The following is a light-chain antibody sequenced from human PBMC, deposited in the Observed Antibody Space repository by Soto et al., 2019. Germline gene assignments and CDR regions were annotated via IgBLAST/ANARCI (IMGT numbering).Light chain of an antibody. Sequence: DIQMTKSPSSLSASIGDRVPITCRASQSIGTSLSWHQQKSGRAPKLLIHAASTLQSGVPSRFSGSGSGTDCTLTISSLQPDDVAVYYCQQSYSTLYTFGQGTNLEIK. CDR2: AAS. CDR1: QSIGTS. CDR3: QQSYSTLYT. V-gene: IGKV1-39*01. J-gene: IGKJ2*01.